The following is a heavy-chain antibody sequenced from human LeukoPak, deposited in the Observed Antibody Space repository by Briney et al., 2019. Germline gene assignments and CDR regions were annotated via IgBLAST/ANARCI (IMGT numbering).Heavy chain of an antibody. V-gene: IGHV3-30*04. CDR3: ARERRRDGYNYKDY. D-gene: IGHD5-24*01. Sequence: GGSLRLSCAVSGFTFSAYGMHWVRQAPGKGLEWVAVISYDGSYQAYAASVKGRFTVSRDSSKNTLYLQLNSLRPEDTGLYYCARERRRDGYNYKDYWGQGTQVSVSS. CDR1: GFTFSAYG. J-gene: IGHJ4*02. CDR2: ISYDGSYQ.